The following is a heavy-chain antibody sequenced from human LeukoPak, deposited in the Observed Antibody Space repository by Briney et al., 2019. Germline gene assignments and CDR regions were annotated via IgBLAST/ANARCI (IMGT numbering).Heavy chain of an antibody. CDR3: ARDKRGATVVTLYSYYYMDV. CDR2: ISYEGSRK. D-gene: IGHD4-23*01. CDR1: GFTFSSYA. Sequence: GRSLRLSCAASGFTFSSYAMHWVRQAPGKGVERVAVISYEGSRKYYAESVKGRFTISRDNSKNTLYLQMNSLRAEHTAVYYCARDKRGATVVTLYSYYYMDVWGKGTTVTISS. V-gene: IGHV3-30*04. J-gene: IGHJ6*03.